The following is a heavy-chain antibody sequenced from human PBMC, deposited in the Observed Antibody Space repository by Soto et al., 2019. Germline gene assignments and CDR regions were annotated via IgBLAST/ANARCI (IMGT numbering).Heavy chain of an antibody. CDR2: ISGSGGST. V-gene: IGHV3-23*01. CDR1: GFTFSSYA. CDR3: AKAPVGPYYGMDV. D-gene: IGHD3-10*01. J-gene: IGHJ6*02. Sequence: VQLLESGGGLVQPGGSLRLSCAASGFTFSSYAMSWVRQAPGKGLEWVSAISGSGGSTYYADSVKGRFTISRDNSKHTLYLQMNSLRDEDTAVYYCAKAPVGPYYGMDVWGQGTTVTVSS.